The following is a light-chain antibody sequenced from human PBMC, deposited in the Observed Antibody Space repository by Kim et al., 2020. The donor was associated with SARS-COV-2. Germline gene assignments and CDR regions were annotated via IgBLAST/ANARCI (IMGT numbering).Light chain of an antibody. CDR2: GKN. V-gene: IGLV3-19*01. CDR3: KSRDSSGNYLM. J-gene: IGLJ3*02. CDR1: SLRRYY. Sequence: SSELTQDPAVSVALGQTVRITCQGDSLRRYYASWYHQKPGQAPLLVIYGKNNRPSGIPDRFSGSSSGNTASLTITGAQAEDEADYYCKSRDSSGNYLMFGGGTKLPVL.